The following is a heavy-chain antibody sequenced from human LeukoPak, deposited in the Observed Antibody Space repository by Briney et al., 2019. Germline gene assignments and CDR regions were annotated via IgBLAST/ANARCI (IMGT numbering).Heavy chain of an antibody. V-gene: IGHV4-39*01. Sequence: SETLSLTCTVSGGSISSSRYYWGWIRQPPGKGLEWIGSIYSSGSVYYNPSLKSRVTISIDTSKNQFSLKLSSVTAADTAVYYCSTRNILAWYFDLWGRGTLVTVSS. CDR2: IYSSGSV. CDR3: STRNILAWYFDL. CDR1: GGSISSSRYY. J-gene: IGHJ2*01. D-gene: IGHD3-9*01.